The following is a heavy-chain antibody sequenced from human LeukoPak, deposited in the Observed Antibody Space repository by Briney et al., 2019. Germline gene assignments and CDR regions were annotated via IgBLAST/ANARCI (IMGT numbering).Heavy chain of an antibody. CDR2: ISSSGSTI. D-gene: IGHD3-22*01. Sequence: GGSLRLSCAASGFTFSDYYMSWIRQAPGKGLEWVSYISSSGSTIYYADSVKGRFTISRDNAKNSLYLQMNSLRAEDTAVYYCATRPYYYDSSDSRDYWGQGTLVTVSS. J-gene: IGHJ4*02. CDR3: ATRPYYYDSSDSRDY. CDR1: GFTFSDYY. V-gene: IGHV3-11*01.